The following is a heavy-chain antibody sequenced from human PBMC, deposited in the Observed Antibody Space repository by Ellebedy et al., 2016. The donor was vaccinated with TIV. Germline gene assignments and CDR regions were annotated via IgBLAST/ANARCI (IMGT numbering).Heavy chain of an antibody. V-gene: IGHV4-4*07. CDR3: AREGYSGYDFDY. J-gene: IGHJ4*02. Sequence: SETLSLXXTVAGGSISSSYWSWIRQPAGKGLQWIGRMYTSGSTNYNPSLKSRVTMSVDTSKNQFSLKLSSVTAADTAVYYCAREGYSGYDFDYWGQGTLVTVSS. D-gene: IGHD5-12*01. CDR1: GGSISSSY. CDR2: MYTSGST.